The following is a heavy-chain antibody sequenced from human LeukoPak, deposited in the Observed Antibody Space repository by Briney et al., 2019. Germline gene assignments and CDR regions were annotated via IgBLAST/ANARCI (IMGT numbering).Heavy chain of an antibody. Sequence: GASVKVSCKASGYTFTGYYMHWVRQAPGQGLEWMGWINPNSGGTNYAQKFQGRVTMTRDTSISTAYKELSRLRSDDTAVYYCARVVVRGVIKGLWDYWGQGTLVTVSS. CDR3: ARVVVRGVIKGLWDY. CDR1: GYTFTGYY. CDR2: INPNSGGT. V-gene: IGHV1-2*02. D-gene: IGHD3-10*01. J-gene: IGHJ4*02.